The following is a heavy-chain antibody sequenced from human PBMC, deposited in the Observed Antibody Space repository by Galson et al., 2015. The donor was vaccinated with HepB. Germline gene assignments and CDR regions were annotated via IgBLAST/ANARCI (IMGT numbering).Heavy chain of an antibody. D-gene: IGHD3-9*01. CDR2: IYPNSDAT. CDR3: ARDYDVTGYSAFDM. CDR1: GYDFAAYY. Sequence: SVKVSCKASGYDFAAYYLHWVRQAPGQGLEWIGRIYPNSDATAYAPKLKGRVTMTRDKSISTAYMVLTTLTSDDTAVYYCARDYDVTGYSAFDMWGQGTLVTVSS. J-gene: IGHJ3*02. V-gene: IGHV1-2*06.